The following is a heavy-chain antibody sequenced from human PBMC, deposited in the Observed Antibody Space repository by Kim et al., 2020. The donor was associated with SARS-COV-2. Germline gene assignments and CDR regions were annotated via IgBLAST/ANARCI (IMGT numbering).Heavy chain of an antibody. V-gene: IGHV3-48*01. Sequence: GGSLRLSCAASGFTFSTYNMNWVRRAPGKGLEWVSYISTSSGTIYYADSVKGRFTISRDNAKNSLYLQMNSLRAEDTAVYHCATGGAGFWGHGNL. J-gene: IGHJ4*03. CDR2: ISTSSGTI. CDR1: GFTFSTYN. CDR3: ATGGAGF.